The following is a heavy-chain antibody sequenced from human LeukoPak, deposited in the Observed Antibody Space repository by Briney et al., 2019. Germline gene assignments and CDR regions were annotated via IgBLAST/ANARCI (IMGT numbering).Heavy chain of an antibody. Sequence: SETLSLTCTVSGGSISSYYWSWIRQPAGTALEWIGRIYTSGTITYNPSLKSRVTMSVDTSKNQFSLKLSSVTAADTAVYYCARGGSGWYPYYFDYWGQGTLVTVSS. D-gene: IGHD6-19*01. CDR1: GGSISSYY. CDR3: ARGGSGWYPYYFDY. CDR2: IYTSGTI. J-gene: IGHJ4*02. V-gene: IGHV4-4*07.